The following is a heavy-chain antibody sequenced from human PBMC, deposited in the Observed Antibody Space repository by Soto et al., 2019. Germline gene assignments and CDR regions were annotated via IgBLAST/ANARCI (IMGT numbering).Heavy chain of an antibody. D-gene: IGHD3-22*01. CDR3: AKYYYDSSGYKGEVDP. Sequence: GGSLRLSCAASGLTFSSYGMHWVRQAPGKGLEWVAVISYDGSNKYYADSVKGRFTISRDNSKNTLCLQMNSLRAEDTAVYYCAKYYYDSSGYKGEVDPWGQGTLVTVSS. V-gene: IGHV3-30*18. CDR2: ISYDGSNK. J-gene: IGHJ5*02. CDR1: GLTFSSYG.